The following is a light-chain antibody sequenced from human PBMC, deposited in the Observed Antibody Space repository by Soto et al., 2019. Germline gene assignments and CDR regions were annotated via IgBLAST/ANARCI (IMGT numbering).Light chain of an antibody. V-gene: IGKV1-39*01. CDR3: QQSYSSPQMYT. CDR1: QTISSS. Sequence: DIQMTQSPSSLSASVGDRVTITCRASQTISSSLNWSQQKPEKAPDLLIYAASNLQSGVPSRFSGSGAGSAFTLTSSSLPPADFATYYCQQSYSSPQMYTFGQGTRLEIK. CDR2: AAS. J-gene: IGKJ2*01.